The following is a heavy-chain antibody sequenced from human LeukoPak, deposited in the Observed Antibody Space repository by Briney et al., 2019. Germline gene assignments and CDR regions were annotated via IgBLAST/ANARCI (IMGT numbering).Heavy chain of an antibody. V-gene: IGHV4-59*08. J-gene: IGHJ4*02. CDR2: IYSSGST. CDR3: ARHRRGSTSIGY. CDR1: GGSISTYY. Sequence: SETLSLTYTVSGGSISTYYWSWIRQPPGKGLGWIGYIYSSGSTNCNPSLKSRVTISVDTSKNQFSLKLTSVTAADTAVYYCARHRRGSTSIGYWGQGTLVTVSS. D-gene: IGHD2-2*01.